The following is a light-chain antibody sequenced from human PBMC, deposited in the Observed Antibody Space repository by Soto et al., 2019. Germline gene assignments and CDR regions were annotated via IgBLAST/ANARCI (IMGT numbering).Light chain of an antibody. J-gene: IGLJ2*01. CDR1: SSNIGSKS. CDR2: SNN. Sequence: QSVLTQPPSVSGTPGQKVTISCSGSSSNIGSKSVQWYQQLPETAPKLLIYSNNQRPSGVPDRFSGSKSGTSASLAISGLQSEDEAHYYCGSWDDTLNVLVFGGGTKLTVL. CDR3: GSWDDTLNVLV. V-gene: IGLV1-44*01.